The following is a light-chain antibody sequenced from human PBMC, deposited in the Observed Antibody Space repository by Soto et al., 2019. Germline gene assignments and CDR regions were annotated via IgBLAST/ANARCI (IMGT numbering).Light chain of an antibody. Sequence: QSALTQPASVSGSPGQSITISCTGTSSDVGNNNYVSWYQHNPGRAPKVMICDVTNRPSGVSNRFSGSKSGNTASLTISGLQAEDEADYYCSSFTGSSYVFGTGTKGT. CDR3: SSFTGSSYV. J-gene: IGLJ1*01. CDR1: SSDVGNNNY. CDR2: DVT. V-gene: IGLV2-14*03.